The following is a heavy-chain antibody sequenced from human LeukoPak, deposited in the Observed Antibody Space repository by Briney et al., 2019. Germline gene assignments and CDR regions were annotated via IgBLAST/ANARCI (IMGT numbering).Heavy chain of an antibody. Sequence: GGSLRLSCAASGFTFSSYGMTWVRQAPGKGLEWVSSISSSPSYIYYADSVKGRFTISRDDAKNSLYLQMNSLRAEDTAVYYCARGNLWFGELVYWGQGTLVTVSS. CDR3: ARGNLWFGELVY. CDR1: GFTFSSYG. V-gene: IGHV3-21*01. CDR2: ISSSPSYI. D-gene: IGHD3-10*01. J-gene: IGHJ4*02.